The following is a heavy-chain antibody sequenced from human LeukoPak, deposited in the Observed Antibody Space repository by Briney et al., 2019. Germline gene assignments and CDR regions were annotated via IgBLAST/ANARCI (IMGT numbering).Heavy chain of an antibody. Sequence: GGSLRLSCAASGFTFSTYAMSWVRQAPGKGLEWVSLITGSGDTTYYADSVKGRFTISRDNSKNTLYLQMNSLRAEDTAIYYCANLKVDAFDIWGQGTMVTVSS. J-gene: IGHJ3*02. CDR2: ITGSGDTT. CDR3: ANLKVDAFDI. V-gene: IGHV3-23*01. CDR1: GFTFSTYA.